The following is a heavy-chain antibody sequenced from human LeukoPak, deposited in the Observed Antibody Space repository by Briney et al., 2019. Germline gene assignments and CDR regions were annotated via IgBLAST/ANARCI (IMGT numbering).Heavy chain of an antibody. J-gene: IGHJ5*02. Sequence: PSETLSLTCAVYGGSFSIYYWSWLRQPPGKGLEWIGEINHSGTTNYNSSLKSRVTISVDTSKNQFSLKLSSVTAADTAMYYCARNRYYYGSGSYGVPNWFDPWGQGTLVTVSS. D-gene: IGHD3-10*01. CDR3: ARNRYYYGSGSYGVPNWFDP. V-gene: IGHV4-34*01. CDR2: INHSGTT. CDR1: GGSFSIYY.